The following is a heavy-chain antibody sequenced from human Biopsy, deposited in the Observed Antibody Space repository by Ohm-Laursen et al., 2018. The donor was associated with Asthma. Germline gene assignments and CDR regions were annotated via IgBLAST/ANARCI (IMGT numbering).Heavy chain of an antibody. D-gene: IGHD3-3*01. CDR2: GGSYYDGGLK. Sequence: SPRLSCSASGFTFRSYAMHWVRQAPGKGLEWVAVGGSYYDGGLKYYADSVNGRFTVSRDDSKNTLYLQMNSLRPDDTAVYYCARDVMEWYLPAFDFWGQGTLVTVSS. J-gene: IGHJ4*02. CDR1: GFTFRSYA. V-gene: IGHV3-30-3*01. CDR3: ARDVMEWYLPAFDF.